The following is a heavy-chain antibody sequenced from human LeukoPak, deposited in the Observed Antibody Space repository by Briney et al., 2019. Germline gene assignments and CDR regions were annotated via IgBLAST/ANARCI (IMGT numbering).Heavy chain of an antibody. CDR1: GFTFRSYV. V-gene: IGHV3-23*01. D-gene: IGHD4-17*01. J-gene: IGHJ3*02. CDR3: ARPTVTTGIDAFDI. CDR2: ITGSGGNT. Sequence: GGSLRLSCAASGFTFRSYVMSWVRHAPGKGLEWVSAITGSGGNTYYADSVRGRFTISRDNSKSTLFLQMNSLRAEDTAVYYCARPTVTTGIDAFDIWGQGTMVTVSS.